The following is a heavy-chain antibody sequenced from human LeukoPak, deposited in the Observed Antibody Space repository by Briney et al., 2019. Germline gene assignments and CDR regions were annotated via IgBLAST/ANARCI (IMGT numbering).Heavy chain of an antibody. D-gene: IGHD3-10*01. Sequence: PGGSLRLSCAASGFTFSSYSMDWVRQAPGKGLEWVSSISSSSYIYYADSVKGRFTISRDNAKNSLYLQMNSPRAEDTAVYYCARDRVLLWFGELFPFFDYWGQGTLVTVSS. V-gene: IGHV3-21*01. J-gene: IGHJ4*02. CDR2: ISSSSYI. CDR1: GFTFSSYS. CDR3: ARDRVLLWFGELFPFFDY.